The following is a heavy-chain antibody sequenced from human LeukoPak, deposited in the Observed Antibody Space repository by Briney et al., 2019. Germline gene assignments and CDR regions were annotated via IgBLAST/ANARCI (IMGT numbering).Heavy chain of an antibody. D-gene: IGHD2-2*01. Sequence: PSQTLSLTCNVSGVSVSDGRYYWTWIRQHPGKGLEWIGYKYYSGSAKYNPSLKSRLTISIDTSKNQFSLKLSSVSASDTAVYFCASGYAEVLLVAEAFDHWGQGTLVTVSS. V-gene: IGHV4-31*03. CDR2: KYYSGSA. CDR1: GVSVSDGRYY. CDR3: ASGYAEVLLVAEAFDH. J-gene: IGHJ5*02.